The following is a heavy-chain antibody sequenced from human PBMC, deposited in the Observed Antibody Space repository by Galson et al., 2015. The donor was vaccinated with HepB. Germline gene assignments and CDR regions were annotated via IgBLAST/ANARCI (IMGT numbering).Heavy chain of an antibody. CDR3: ARGGEGYLAGAFDL. J-gene: IGHJ3*01. D-gene: IGHD1-1*01. CDR2: INWNGART. CDR1: GFTFHDYG. V-gene: IGHV3-20*04. Sequence: SLRLSCAASGFTFHDYGMSWVRQIPGKGLEWVSGINWNGARTGYADSVKGRFTISRDNAKNSLYLQTDSLRVEDTAFYFCARGGEGYLAGAFDLWGHGTMVTVSS.